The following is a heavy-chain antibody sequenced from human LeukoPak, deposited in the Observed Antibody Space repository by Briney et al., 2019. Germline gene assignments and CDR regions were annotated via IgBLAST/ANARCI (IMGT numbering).Heavy chain of an antibody. Sequence: GGSLRLSCAASGFTFSSYDMTWVRQTPGKGLEWVALISRSGGTTYYADSVKGRFTISRDNSKNTLYLQMNSLRADDTAEYYCAKRGGTESSYYYYYMDVWGKGTTVTVSS. CDR3: AKRGGTESSYYYYYMDV. J-gene: IGHJ6*03. V-gene: IGHV3-23*01. CDR1: GFTFSSYD. D-gene: IGHD2-15*01. CDR2: ISRSGGTT.